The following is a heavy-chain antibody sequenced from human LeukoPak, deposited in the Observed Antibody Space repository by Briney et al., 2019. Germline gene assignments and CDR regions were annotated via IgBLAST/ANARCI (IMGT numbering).Heavy chain of an antibody. D-gene: IGHD3-22*01. J-gene: IGHJ4*02. CDR1: GFTVNSNY. CDR2: IYSGGST. Sequence: PRGSLPFPCAAAGFTVNSNYISWVRQAPGKGLEGVSVIYSGGSTYYADSVKGRFTISRDNSKNTLYLQMSSLRAEDTAVYYCVKLSGSKNYYFAYWGEACLVTVSS. V-gene: IGHV3-53*05. CDR3: VKLSGSKNYYFAY.